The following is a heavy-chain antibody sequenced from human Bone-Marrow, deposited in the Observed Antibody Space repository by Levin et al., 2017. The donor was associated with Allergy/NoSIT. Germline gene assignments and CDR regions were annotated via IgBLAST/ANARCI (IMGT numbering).Heavy chain of an antibody. D-gene: IGHD3-3*01. Sequence: PGESLKISCKASGYTFTNYYIHWVRQAPGQGLEWMGCINPNSGGTTYAQKYQGRVTMTRDTSVRTAYLDMSRLRSDDTTVYYCAREGMDDFWSGYYRPLYGMDVWGQGTTVTVSS. CDR1: GYTFTNYY. V-gene: IGHV1-2*02. CDR2: INPNSGGT. CDR3: AREGMDDFWSGYYRPLYGMDV. J-gene: IGHJ6*02.